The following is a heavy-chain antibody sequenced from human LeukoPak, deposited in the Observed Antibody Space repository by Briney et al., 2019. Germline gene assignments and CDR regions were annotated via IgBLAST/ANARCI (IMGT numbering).Heavy chain of an antibody. V-gene: IGHV4-38-2*01. CDR1: GYSISSGYY. CDR2: IYHSGST. D-gene: IGHD5-18*01. CDR3: ARHHGGYSYGYLDY. Sequence: SETLSLTCAVSGYSISSGYYWGWIRQPPGKGLERIGSIYHSGSTYYNPSLKSRVTISVDTSKNQFSLKLSSVTAADTAVYYCARHHGGYSYGYLDYWGQGSLVTVSS. J-gene: IGHJ4*02.